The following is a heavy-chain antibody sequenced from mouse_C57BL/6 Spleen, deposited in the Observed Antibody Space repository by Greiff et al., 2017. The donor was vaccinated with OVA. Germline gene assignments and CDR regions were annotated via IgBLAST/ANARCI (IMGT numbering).Heavy chain of an antibody. CDR2: IYPRSGNT. J-gene: IGHJ3*01. V-gene: IGHV1-81*01. CDR1: GYTFTSYG. CDR3: ARWDSNQDGVWFAY. Sequence: QVQLQQSGAELARPGASVKLSCKASGYTFTSYGISWVKQRTGQGLEWIGEIYPRSGNTYYNEKFKGKATLTADKSSSTAYMELRSLTSEDSAFYFCARWDSNQDGVWFAYWGQGTLVTVSA. D-gene: IGHD2-5*01.